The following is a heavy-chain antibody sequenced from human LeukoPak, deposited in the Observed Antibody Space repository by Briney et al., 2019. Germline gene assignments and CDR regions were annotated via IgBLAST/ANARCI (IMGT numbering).Heavy chain of an antibody. CDR3: ARVPLYWGNIVGAHDAFDI. CDR1: GFTFSSYW. J-gene: IGHJ3*02. Sequence: PGGSLRLSCAASGFTFSSYWMSWVRQAPGKGLEWVANIKQDGSEKYYVDSVKGRFTISRDNAKNSLYLQMNSLRAEDTAVYYCARVPLYWGNIVGAHDAFDIWGQGTMVTVSS. CDR2: IKQDGSEK. D-gene: IGHD1-26*01. V-gene: IGHV3-7*01.